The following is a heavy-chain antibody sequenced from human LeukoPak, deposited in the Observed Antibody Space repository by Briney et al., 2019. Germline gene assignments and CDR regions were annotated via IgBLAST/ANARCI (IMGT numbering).Heavy chain of an antibody. J-gene: IGHJ4*02. Sequence: GGSLRLSCAASGFTFSSYSMNWVRQAPGKGLEWVSSISSSSSYIYYADSVKGRFTIARDNAKNSLYLQMNSLRAEDTAVYYCARGRSSTSFFTDYWGQGTLVTVSS. D-gene: IGHD2-2*01. CDR3: ARGRSSTSFFTDY. V-gene: IGHV3-21*01. CDR2: ISSSSSYI. CDR1: GFTFSSYS.